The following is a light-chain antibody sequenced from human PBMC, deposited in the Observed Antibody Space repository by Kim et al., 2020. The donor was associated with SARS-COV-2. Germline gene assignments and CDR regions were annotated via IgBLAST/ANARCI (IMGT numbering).Light chain of an antibody. Sequence: SYELTQPPSVSLSPGQTARITCYGDALPKKYAYWYQQKSGQAPVLVIYEDSKRPSGIPERFSGSSSGTLDTLTISGAQVEDEAHYYCYSTDSSGNHRVFGGGTQLTVL. CDR1: ALPKKY. CDR2: EDS. CDR3: YSTDSSGNHRV. J-gene: IGLJ3*02. V-gene: IGLV3-10*01.